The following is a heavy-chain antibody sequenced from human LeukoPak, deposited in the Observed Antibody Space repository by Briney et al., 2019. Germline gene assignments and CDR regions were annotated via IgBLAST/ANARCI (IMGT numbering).Heavy chain of an antibody. D-gene: IGHD3-10*01. CDR1: GYTFTIYG. CDR2: ISAYNGNT. J-gene: IGHJ4*02. Sequence: ASVKVSCKASGYTFTIYGISWVRQAPGQGLEWMGWISAYNGNTNYAQKLQGRVTMTTDTSTSTAYMELRSLRSDDTAVYYCARVSRPELLWFGELFPNDYWGQGTLVTVSS. V-gene: IGHV1-18*01. CDR3: ARVSRPELLWFGELFPNDY.